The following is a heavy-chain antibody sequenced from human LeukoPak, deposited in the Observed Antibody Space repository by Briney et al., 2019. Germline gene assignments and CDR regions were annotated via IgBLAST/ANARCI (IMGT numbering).Heavy chain of an antibody. CDR3: ARDLIAAAGRD. CDR1: GFTFSSYG. V-gene: IGHV3-33*05. Sequence: GGSLRLSCAASGFTFSSYGMHWVRQAPGKGLEWVAVISYDGSNKYYADSVKGRFTISRDNSKNTLYLQMNSLRAEDTAVYYCARDLIAAAGRDWGQGTLVTVSS. CDR2: ISYDGSNK. D-gene: IGHD6-13*01. J-gene: IGHJ4*02.